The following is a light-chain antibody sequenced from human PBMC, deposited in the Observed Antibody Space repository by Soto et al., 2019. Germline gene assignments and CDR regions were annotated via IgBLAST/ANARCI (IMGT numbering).Light chain of an antibody. CDR2: GAS. V-gene: IGKV3D-15*01. Sequence: EIVMTQSPATLSVSPGERATLSCRASQSVNIYLAWYQQKPGQAPRLLIFGASYRATGIPARFSGSGSGTEFNLTISSLQPDDFATHYCQQSDTYSRTFGQGIKV. CDR1: QSVNIY. J-gene: IGKJ1*01. CDR3: QQSDTYSRT.